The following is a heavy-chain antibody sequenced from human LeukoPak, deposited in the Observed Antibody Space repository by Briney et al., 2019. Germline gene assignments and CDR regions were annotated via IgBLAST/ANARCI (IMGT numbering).Heavy chain of an antibody. CDR2: ITGSSSYI. CDR1: GFTFSDYS. V-gene: IGHV3-21*01. J-gene: IGHJ3*02. CDR3: ARQQQLATFDI. Sequence: GGSLRLSCAVSGFTFSDYSMNWVRQAPGKGLEWVSSITGSSSYIHYADSVKGRFTISRDNAKNSLYLQMNSLRAGDTAVYYCARQQQLATFDIWGQGTMVTVSS. D-gene: IGHD6-13*01.